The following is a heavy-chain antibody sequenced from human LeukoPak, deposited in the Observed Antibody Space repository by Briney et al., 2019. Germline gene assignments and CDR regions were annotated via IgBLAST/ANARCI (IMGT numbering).Heavy chain of an antibody. D-gene: IGHD1-7*01. CDR2: INQDGTTT. CDR3: VRDAPGTTPFDH. CDR1: GFTFSSYW. Sequence: GGSLRLSCTASGFTFSSYWMSWVRQAPGKGPEWVANINQDGTTTHYLDSVKGRFTISRDNSKNSLYLQMDTLRVEDTAVYYCVRDAPGTTPFDHWGQGTLVTVSS. J-gene: IGHJ4*02. V-gene: IGHV3-7*01.